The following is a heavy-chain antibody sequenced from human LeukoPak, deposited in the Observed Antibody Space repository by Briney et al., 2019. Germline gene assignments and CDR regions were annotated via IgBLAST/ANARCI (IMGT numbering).Heavy chain of an antibody. CDR1: GGSISSTFDY. D-gene: IGHD2/OR15-2a*01. CDR2: IYYSGST. J-gene: IGHJ3*02. Sequence: SETLSLTCTVSGGSISSTFDYWGWIRQPPGKGLEWIGSIYYSGSTFYNPSLESQVIISVDTSKNQFSLKLSSVTAADTAVYYCARQIIAVNAFDIWGQGTMVSVSS. V-gene: IGHV4-39*01. CDR3: ARQIIAVNAFDI.